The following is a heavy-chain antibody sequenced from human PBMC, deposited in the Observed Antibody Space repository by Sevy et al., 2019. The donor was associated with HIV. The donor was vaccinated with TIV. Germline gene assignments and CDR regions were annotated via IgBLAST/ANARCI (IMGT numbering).Heavy chain of an antibody. D-gene: IGHD1-26*01. V-gene: IGHV3-30*04. CDR3: ARDQPRNSGFDY. CDR2: ISYDGSNK. J-gene: IGHJ4*02. CDR1: GFTFSSYA. Sequence: GGSLRLSCAASGFTFSSYAIHWVRQAPGKGLEWVAVISYDGSNKYYADSVKGRFTISRDNSKNTLYLQMNSLRAEETAVYYCARDQPRNSGFDYWGQGTLVTVSS.